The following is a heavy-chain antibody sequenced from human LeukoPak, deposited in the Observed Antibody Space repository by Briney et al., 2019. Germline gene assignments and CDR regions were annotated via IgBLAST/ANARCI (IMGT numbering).Heavy chain of an antibody. J-gene: IGHJ2*01. D-gene: IGHD6-13*01. CDR2: ISSSSSYI. CDR1: GFTFSSYS. Sequence: PGGSLRLSCAASGFTFSSYSMNWVRQAPGKGLEWVSSISSSSSYIYYADSVKGRFTISRDNAKNSPYLQMNSLRAGDTAVYYCARAAYSSTWYSRYFDLWGRGTLVTVSS. CDR3: ARAAYSSTWYSRYFDL. V-gene: IGHV3-21*01.